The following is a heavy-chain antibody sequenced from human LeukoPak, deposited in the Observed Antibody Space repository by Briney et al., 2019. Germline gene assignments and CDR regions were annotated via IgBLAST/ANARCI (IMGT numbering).Heavy chain of an antibody. J-gene: IGHJ4*02. Sequence: PSETLSLTCIASGGSISSYYWSWLRQPPGKGLEWIGYIYYSGSTNYNSSLKSRVTISLDTSKNQFSLKLSSETARDTDVYYCERGKYGDSSGYYAFWGWGNLVIVSS. CDR1: GGSISSYY. V-gene: IGHV4-59*08. D-gene: IGHD3-22*01. CDR3: ERGKYGDSSGYYAF. CDR2: IYYSGST.